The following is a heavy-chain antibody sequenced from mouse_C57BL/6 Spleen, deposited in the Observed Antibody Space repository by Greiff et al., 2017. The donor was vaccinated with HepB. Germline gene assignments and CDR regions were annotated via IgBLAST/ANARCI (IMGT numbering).Heavy chain of an antibody. D-gene: IGHD2-4*01. CDR2: ISDGGSYT. J-gene: IGHJ2*01. V-gene: IGHV5-4*01. Sequence: DVKLVESGGGLVKPGGSLKLSCAASGFTFSSYAMSWVRQTPEKRLEWVATISDGGSYTYYPDNVKGRFTISRDNAKNNLYLQMSHLKSEDTAMYYCARDRGSTMTYYFDYWGQGTTLTVSS. CDR3: ARDRGSTMTYYFDY. CDR1: GFTFSSYA.